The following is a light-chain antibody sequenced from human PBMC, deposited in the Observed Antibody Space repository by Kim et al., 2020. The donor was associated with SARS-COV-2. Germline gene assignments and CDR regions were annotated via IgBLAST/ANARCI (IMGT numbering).Light chain of an antibody. CDR3: QQTYSASRT. Sequence: DIQMTQSPSSLSASVGYRVTITCQASQDISRYLNWYQQKPGKAPNLLIYTASSLQSGVPSRFTGSGSEPDFTLTIISLKPEDLSTYYCQQTYSASRTFCQGTKLDIK. CDR1: QDISRY. J-gene: IGKJ1*01. V-gene: IGKV1-39*01. CDR2: TAS.